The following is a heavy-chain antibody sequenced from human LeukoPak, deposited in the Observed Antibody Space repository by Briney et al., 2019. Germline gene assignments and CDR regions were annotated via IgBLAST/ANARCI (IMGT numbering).Heavy chain of an antibody. CDR3: ARDRYSSGWYEGFDY. D-gene: IGHD6-19*01. Sequence: GVSLRLSFAASGLPFSRYSMHWVREAPGKGLALFSSISSSSSYIYYADSVKGRFTISRDNAKNSLYLQMNSLRAEDTAVYYCARDRYSSGWYEGFDYWGQGTLVTVSS. CDR1: GLPFSRYS. V-gene: IGHV3-21*01. J-gene: IGHJ4*02. CDR2: ISSSSSYI.